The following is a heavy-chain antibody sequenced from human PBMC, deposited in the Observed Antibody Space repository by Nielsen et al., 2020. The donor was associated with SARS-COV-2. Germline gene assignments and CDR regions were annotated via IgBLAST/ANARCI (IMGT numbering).Heavy chain of an antibody. CDR2: IYYSGST. J-gene: IGHJ6*02. Sequence: PGKGLEWIGYIYYSGSTNYNPSLKSRVTISVDTSKNQFSLKLSSVTAADTAVYYCARDFKREYYGSGSYYNPESGYYYYGMDVWGQGTTVTVSS. CDR3: ARDFKREYYGSGSYYNPESGYYYYGMDV. V-gene: IGHV4-59*13. D-gene: IGHD3-10*01.